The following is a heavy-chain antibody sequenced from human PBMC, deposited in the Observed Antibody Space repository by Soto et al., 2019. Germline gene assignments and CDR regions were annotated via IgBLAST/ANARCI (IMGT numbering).Heavy chain of an antibody. V-gene: IGHV1-18*01. CDR1: GYTFTSYG. CDR2: ISAYNGNT. Sequence: ASVKVSCKASGYTFTSYGIIWVRQAPGQGLEWMGWISAYNGNTNYAQKLQGRVTMTTDTSTSTAYMELRSLRSDDTAVYYCARGDIVVVPAATNFDYWGQGTLVTSPQ. J-gene: IGHJ4*02. CDR3: ARGDIVVVPAATNFDY. D-gene: IGHD2-2*01.